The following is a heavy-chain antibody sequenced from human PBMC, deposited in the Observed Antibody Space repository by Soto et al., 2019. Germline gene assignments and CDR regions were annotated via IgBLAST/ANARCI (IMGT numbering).Heavy chain of an antibody. CDR2: ISWNSNTI. CDR1: GFTFGDYA. Sequence: EVQLVESGGGMVQPGRSLRLSCAASGFTFGDYAIHWVRQVPGKGLEWVSGISWNSNTIDYADSVKGRFTISRDNAKKSLYLQMNSLRAEDTALYYCATPVVTPNAFDIWGQGTMVTVSS. J-gene: IGHJ3*02. D-gene: IGHD2-21*02. V-gene: IGHV3-9*01. CDR3: ATPVVTPNAFDI.